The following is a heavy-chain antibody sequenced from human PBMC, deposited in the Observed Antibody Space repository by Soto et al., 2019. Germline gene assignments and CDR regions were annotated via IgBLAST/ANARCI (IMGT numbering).Heavy chain of an antibody. V-gene: IGHV4-61*01. CDR3: ARDGGDYYDSSGYTPIGIERRLDY. Sequence: PSETLSLTCTVSGGSVSSGSYYWSWIRQPPGKGLEWIGYIYYSGSTNYNPSLKSRVTISVDTSKNQFSLKLSSVTAADTAVYYCARDGGDYYDSSGYTPIGIERRLDYWGQGTLVTVSS. D-gene: IGHD3-22*01. CDR2: IYYSGST. CDR1: GGSVSSGSYY. J-gene: IGHJ4*02.